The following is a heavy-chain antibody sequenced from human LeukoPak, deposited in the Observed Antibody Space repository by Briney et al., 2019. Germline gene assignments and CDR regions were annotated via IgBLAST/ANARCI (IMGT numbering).Heavy chain of an antibody. J-gene: IGHJ5*02. CDR2: ISGSGGST. D-gene: IGHD3-10*01. V-gene: IGHV3-23*01. CDR1: GFTLSSYA. CDR3: AMPPGTLWFGPDP. Sequence: GGSLRLSCAASGFTLSSYAMSWVRQAPGKGLEGVSAISGSGGSTYCADSVKGRFTISRDNSKNTLYLQMNSLRAEDTAVYYCAMPPGTLWFGPDPWGEGTLVSVSS.